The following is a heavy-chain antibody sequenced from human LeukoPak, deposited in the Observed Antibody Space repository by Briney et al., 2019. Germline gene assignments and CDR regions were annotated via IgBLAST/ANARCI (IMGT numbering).Heavy chain of an antibody. CDR3: ARDKSYGIDY. D-gene: IGHD3-16*01. J-gene: IGHJ4*02. CDR1: GFSFSSYG. CDR2: ISHDGSNK. V-gene: IGHV3-30*03. Sequence: GRSLRLSCAASGFSFSSYGMHWVRQAPGKGLEWVAVISHDGSNKYYADSVKGRFTISRDNSKNTMYLQMNSLRAEDTAVYYCARDKSYGIDYWGQGTLVTVSS.